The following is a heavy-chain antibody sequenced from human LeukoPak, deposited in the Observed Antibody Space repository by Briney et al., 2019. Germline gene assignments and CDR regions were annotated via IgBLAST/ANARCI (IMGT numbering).Heavy chain of an antibody. D-gene: IGHD6-13*01. CDR3: ARYRNGYRPTLHDYYYYMDV. J-gene: IGHJ6*03. CDR2: IYSGGST. CDR1: GFTVNSNY. Sequence: GGSLTLSCAASGFTVNSNYMSWVRQPPRKGLEWVSIIYSGGSTYYADSVKGRFTISRDNSKNTLYLQMNSLRAEDTAVYYCARYRNGYRPTLHDYYYYMDVWGKGTTVTVSS. V-gene: IGHV3-53*01.